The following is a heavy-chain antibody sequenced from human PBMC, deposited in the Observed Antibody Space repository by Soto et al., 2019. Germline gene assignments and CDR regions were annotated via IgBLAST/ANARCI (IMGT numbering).Heavy chain of an antibody. CDR3: ASTYYDFWSGYYRGEMNYYYYYGMDV. V-gene: IGHV3-23*01. CDR2: ISGSGGST. D-gene: IGHD3-3*01. Sequence: GGSLRLSCAASGFTFSSYAMSWVRQAPGKGLEWVSAISGSGGSTYYADSVKGRFTISRDNSKNTLYLQMNSLRAEDTAVYYCASTYYDFWSGYYRGEMNYYYYYGMDVWGQGTTVTVSS. J-gene: IGHJ6*02. CDR1: GFTFSSYA.